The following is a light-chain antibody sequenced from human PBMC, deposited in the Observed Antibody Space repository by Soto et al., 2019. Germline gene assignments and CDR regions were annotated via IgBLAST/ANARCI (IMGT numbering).Light chain of an antibody. CDR1: QSVSSN. V-gene: IGKV3-15*01. CDR3: QQYHHWNRT. Sequence: EVVMSQSPATLSVSPGERATLSCRASQSVSSNLVWYQQKSGQAPRLLIYSASTRATGIPARFSGTGSGTEFSLTISSLQSEDVAVYYCQQYHHWNRTFGGGTRVEIK. J-gene: IGKJ4*01. CDR2: SAS.